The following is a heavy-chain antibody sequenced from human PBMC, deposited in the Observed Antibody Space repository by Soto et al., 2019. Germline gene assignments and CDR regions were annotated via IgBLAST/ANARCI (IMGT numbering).Heavy chain of an antibody. CDR1: SDSISSYY. J-gene: IGHJ4*02. CDR2: ISYSGST. Sequence: SETLSLTCTVSSDSISSYYWSWIRQPPGKRLEWIGYISYSGSTDYNPSLKSRVTVSGDTSKNQFSLKVSSVTAADTAVYYCARGTSWQLPFDYWGQGTLVTVSS. V-gene: IGHV4-59*01. CDR3: ARGTSWQLPFDY. D-gene: IGHD6-13*01.